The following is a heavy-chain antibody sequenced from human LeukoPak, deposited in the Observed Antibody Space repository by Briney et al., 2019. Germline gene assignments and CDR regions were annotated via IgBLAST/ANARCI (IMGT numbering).Heavy chain of an antibody. D-gene: IGHD1-14*01. CDR1: GFTFSTYW. CDR3: ARDSFETDIDY. J-gene: IGHJ4*02. V-gene: IGHV3-7*01. CDR2: IKEDGSEQ. Sequence: GSLRLSCAVSGFTFSTYWMSWVRQAPGKGLEWVANIKEDGSEQYYVNSLKGRFTISRDNLKNSLYLQMNSLRVEDPAVYYCARDSFETDIDYWGQGTLVTVSS.